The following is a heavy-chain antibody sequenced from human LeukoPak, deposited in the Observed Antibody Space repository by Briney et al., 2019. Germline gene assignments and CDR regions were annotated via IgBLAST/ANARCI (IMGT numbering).Heavy chain of an antibody. V-gene: IGHV3-7*01. CDR3: ARATYGSGSYFAVNLDY. CDR2: IKQDGSEK. D-gene: IGHD3-10*01. J-gene: IGHJ4*02. CDR1: GFTFSSYW. Sequence: PGGSLRLSCAASGFTFSSYWMSWVRQAPGKGLEWVANIKQDGSEKYYVDSVKGRFTISRDNAKNSLYLQMNSLRAEGTAVYYCARATYGSGSYFAVNLDYWGQGTLVTVSS.